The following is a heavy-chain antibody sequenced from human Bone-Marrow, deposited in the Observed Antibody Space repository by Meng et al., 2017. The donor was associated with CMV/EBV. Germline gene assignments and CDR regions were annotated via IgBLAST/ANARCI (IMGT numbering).Heavy chain of an antibody. CDR3: ARVVNYYHGMHV. CDR2: TSYDGDNK. D-gene: IGHD2-21*01. V-gene: IGHV3-30-3*01. J-gene: IGHJ6*02. Sequence: GESLKISCVASGFTFSSYAMHWVRQAPGKGLEWVAFTSYDGDNKNYGDSVKGRFTISRDNSKNTLYLEMKSLRVEDTAVYYCARVVNYYHGMHVWGQGTTVTVSS. CDR1: GFTFSSYA.